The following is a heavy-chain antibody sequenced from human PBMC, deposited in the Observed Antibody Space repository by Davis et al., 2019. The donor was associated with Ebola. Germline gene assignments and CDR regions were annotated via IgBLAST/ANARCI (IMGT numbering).Heavy chain of an antibody. J-gene: IGHJ4*02. D-gene: IGHD3-10*01. CDR3: AKDSRGYNKPFDY. CDR1: GFTFSSYG. Sequence: GESLKISCAASGFTFSSYGMHWVRQAPGKGLEWVSLIGGGGDDTYYPNSVKGRFTISRDNSKNMLFLQMNSLRAEDTAVYYCAKDSRGYNKPFDYWGQGTLVTVSS. V-gene: IGHV3-23*01. CDR2: IGGGGDDT.